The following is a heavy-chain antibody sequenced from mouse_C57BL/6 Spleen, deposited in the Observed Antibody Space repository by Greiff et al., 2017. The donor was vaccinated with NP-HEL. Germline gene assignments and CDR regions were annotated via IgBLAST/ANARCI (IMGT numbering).Heavy chain of an antibody. D-gene: IGHD1-1*01. CDR2: IRNKANGYTT. V-gene: IGHV7-3*01. J-gene: IGHJ4*01. Sequence: VESGGGLVQPGGSLSLSCAASGFTFTDYYMSWVRQPPGKALEWLGFIRNKANGYTTEYSASVKGRFTISRDNSQSILYLQMNALRAEDSATYYCARSPYYGSSYYYAMDYWGQGTSVTVSS. CDR1: GFTFTDYY. CDR3: ARSPYYGSSYYYAMDY.